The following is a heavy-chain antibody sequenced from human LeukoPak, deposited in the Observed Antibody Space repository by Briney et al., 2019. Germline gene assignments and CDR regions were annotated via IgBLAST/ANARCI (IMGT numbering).Heavy chain of an antibody. V-gene: IGHV4-4*09. CDR1: GDGISDIY. CDR3: AELVYSLDGSGHNWFDP. J-gene: IGHJ5*02. D-gene: IGHD2-15*01. CDR2: IHTSGNT. Sequence: SETLSLTCAVSGDGISDIYWSWIRQPPGKGLEWIGFIHTSGNTYYIPSLKSRVTMSVDTSKNQFSLKLSSVTAADTAVYYCAELVYSLDGSGHNWFDPWGQGTLVTVSS.